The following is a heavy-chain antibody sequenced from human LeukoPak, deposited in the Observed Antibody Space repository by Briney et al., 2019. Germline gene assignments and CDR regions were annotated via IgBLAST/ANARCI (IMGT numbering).Heavy chain of an antibody. Sequence: GRSLRLSCAASGFTFSGYSMHWVRQAPGKGLEWVANIHLHGSERYYLDSVKGRFTISRDNAKNSLYLQMNSLRVEDTAVYFCARDPGAFPYFFDCWGQGTLVTVSS. CDR2: IHLHGSER. J-gene: IGHJ4*02. CDR3: ARDPGAFPYFFDC. CDR1: GFTFSGYS. V-gene: IGHV3-7*03. D-gene: IGHD4/OR15-4a*01.